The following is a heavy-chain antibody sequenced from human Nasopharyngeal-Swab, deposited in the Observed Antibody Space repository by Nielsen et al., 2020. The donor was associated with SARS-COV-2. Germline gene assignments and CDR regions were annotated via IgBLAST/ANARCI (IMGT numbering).Heavy chain of an antibody. V-gene: IGHV4-34*01. J-gene: IGHJ4*02. CDR3: ARDRHKERVVGLGIDY. CDR2: INHSGST. D-gene: IGHD1-26*01. Sequence: PETPSLTCAFYGGSFSGYYWSWIRQPPGKGLDWIGEINHSGSTNYNPSLKSRVTISVDTSKNQFSLKLSSVTAADTAVYYCARDRHKERVVGLGIDYWGQGTLVTVSS. CDR1: GGSFSGYY.